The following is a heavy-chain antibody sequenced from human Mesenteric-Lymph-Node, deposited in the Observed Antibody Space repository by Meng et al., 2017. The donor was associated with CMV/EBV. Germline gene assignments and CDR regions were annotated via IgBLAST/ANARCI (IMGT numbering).Heavy chain of an antibody. CDR2: IYYSGST. CDR1: GGSISSSSYY. Sequence: GSLRLSCAVSGGSISSSSYYWGWIRHPPGKGLEWIGTIYYSGSTYYNPSLKSRVTISVDTSKIHFSLNLSSVTAADTAVYYCARRRYDFWSGYIYGMDVWGQGTTVTVSS. J-gene: IGHJ6*02. D-gene: IGHD3-3*01. CDR3: ARRRYDFWSGYIYGMDV. V-gene: IGHV4-39*07.